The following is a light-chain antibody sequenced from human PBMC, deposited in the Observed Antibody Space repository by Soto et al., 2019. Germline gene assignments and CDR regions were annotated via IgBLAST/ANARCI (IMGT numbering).Light chain of an antibody. J-gene: IGLJ1*01. CDR2: GNS. Sequence: QPVLTQPPSVSGAPGQRVTISCTGSSSNIGAGYDVHWYQQLPGTAPKLLIYGNSNRPSGVPDRFSGSKSGTSASLAITGLQAEDEADYYCQSYDSSQSGSYYVFGTGTKLTVL. CDR1: SSNIGAGYD. V-gene: IGLV1-40*01. CDR3: QSYDSSQSGSYYV.